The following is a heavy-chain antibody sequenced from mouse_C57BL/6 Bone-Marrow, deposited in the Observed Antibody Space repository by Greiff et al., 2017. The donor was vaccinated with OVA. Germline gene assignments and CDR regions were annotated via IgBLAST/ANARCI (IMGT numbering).Heavy chain of an antibody. CDR3: ARPHYDVWFAY. Sequence: EVHLVESGGDLVKPGGSLKLSCAASGFTFSSYGMSWVRQTPDKRLEWVATISSGGSYTYYPDSVKGRFTISRDNAKNTLYLQMSSLKSEDTAMYYCARPHYDVWFAYWGQGTLVTVSA. V-gene: IGHV5-6*01. CDR2: ISSGGSYT. D-gene: IGHD2-4*01. CDR1: GFTFSSYG. J-gene: IGHJ3*01.